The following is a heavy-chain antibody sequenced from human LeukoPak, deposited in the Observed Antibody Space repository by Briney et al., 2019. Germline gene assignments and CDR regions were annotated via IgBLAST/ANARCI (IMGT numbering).Heavy chain of an antibody. CDR3: ARASRIAAAGNFDY. Sequence: SQTLSLTCTVSGGSISSGSYYWSWIRQPAGKGLEWIGRIYTSGSTYYNPSLKSRVTISVDTSKNQFSLKLSSVTAADTAVYYCARASRIAAAGNFDYWGQGTLVTVSS. V-gene: IGHV4-61*02. D-gene: IGHD6-13*01. CDR2: IYTSGST. J-gene: IGHJ4*02. CDR1: GGSISSGSYY.